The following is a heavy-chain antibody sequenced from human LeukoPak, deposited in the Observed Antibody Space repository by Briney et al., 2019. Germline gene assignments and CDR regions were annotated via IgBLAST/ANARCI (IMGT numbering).Heavy chain of an antibody. CDR3: AKEMEYSSGWYSVGAFDI. Sequence: PGGSLRLSCAASGCTFSSYGMSWVRQAPGKGLEWVSAISGSGGSTYYADSVKGRFTISRDNSKNMLYLQMHSLRAADTAVYYCAKEMEYSSGWYSVGAFDIWGQGTMVTVSS. CDR1: GCTFSSYG. V-gene: IGHV3-23*01. CDR2: ISGSGGST. D-gene: IGHD6-19*01. J-gene: IGHJ3*02.